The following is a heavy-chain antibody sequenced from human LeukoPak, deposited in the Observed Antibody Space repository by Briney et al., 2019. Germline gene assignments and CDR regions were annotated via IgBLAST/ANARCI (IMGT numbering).Heavy chain of an antibody. Sequence: KPGGSLRLSCAASGFTFSSYNMNWVRQAPGKGLDWVSSISSSSSYISYADSVKGRFTISRDNAKNSLYLQMNSLRAEDTAVYYCAELGITMIGGVWGKGTTVTISS. V-gene: IGHV3-21*01. CDR2: ISSSSSYI. CDR3: AELGITMIGGV. CDR1: GFTFSSYN. J-gene: IGHJ6*04. D-gene: IGHD3-10*02.